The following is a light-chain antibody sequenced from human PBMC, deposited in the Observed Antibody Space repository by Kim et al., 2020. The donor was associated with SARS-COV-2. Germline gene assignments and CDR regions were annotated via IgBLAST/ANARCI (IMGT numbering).Light chain of an antibody. CDR1: SSDIGSYNY. Sequence: GQSVTISCTGTSSDIGSYNYVSWYQNLPGRAPKLIIYDGSRRPSGVPDRFAGSKSGNTASLTVSGLQAEDEADYYCSSYTDSDTLIFGGGTQLTVL. CDR3: SSYTDSDTLI. V-gene: IGLV2-8*01. J-gene: IGLJ2*01. CDR2: DGS.